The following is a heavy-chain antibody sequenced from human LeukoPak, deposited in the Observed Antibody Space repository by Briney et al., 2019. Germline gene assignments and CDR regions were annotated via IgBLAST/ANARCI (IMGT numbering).Heavy chain of an antibody. V-gene: IGHV4-34*01. CDR3: APIFGDCSDFDS. D-gene: IGHD2-21*02. Sequence: KPSETLSLTCAVYGGSFSNYYLSWVRQPPGKGLEWIGEITHHGSTNYNPSLKSRVTISVDTSKNQFSLKLSSVAAADTAVYYCAPIFGDCSDFDSWGQGTLVTVSS. J-gene: IGHJ4*02. CDR2: ITHHGST. CDR1: GGSFSNYY.